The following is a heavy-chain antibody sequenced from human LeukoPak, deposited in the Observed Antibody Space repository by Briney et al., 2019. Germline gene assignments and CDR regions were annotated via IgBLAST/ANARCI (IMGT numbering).Heavy chain of an antibody. D-gene: IGHD3-22*01. V-gene: IGHV4-61*02. CDR2: IYTSGST. CDR1: GGSISSGSYY. Sequence: SETLSLTCTVSGGSISSGSYYWSWIRQPAGKGLEWIGRIYTSGSTNYNPSLKSRVTISVDTSKNQFSLKLSSVTAADTAVYYCARLHYYDSSAGARSWFDPWGQGTLVTVSS. J-gene: IGHJ5*02. CDR3: ARLHYYDSSAGARSWFDP.